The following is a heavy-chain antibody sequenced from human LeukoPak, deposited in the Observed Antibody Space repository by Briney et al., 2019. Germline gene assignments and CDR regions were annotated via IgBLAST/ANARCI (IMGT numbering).Heavy chain of an antibody. D-gene: IGHD6-19*01. V-gene: IGHV3-66*01. CDR2: IYSGGST. J-gene: IGHJ4*02. CDR1: EFSVGSNY. Sequence: PGGSLRLSCAASEFSVGSNYMTWVRQAPGKGLEWVSLIYSGGSTYYADSVKGRFTISRDNSKNTLCLQMNSLRAEDTAVYYCARGSSSGFHWGQGTLVTVSS. CDR3: ARGSSSGFH.